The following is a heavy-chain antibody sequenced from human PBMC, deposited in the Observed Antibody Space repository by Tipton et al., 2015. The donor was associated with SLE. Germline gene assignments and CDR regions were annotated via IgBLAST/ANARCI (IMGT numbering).Heavy chain of an antibody. J-gene: IGHJ4*02. Sequence: TLSLTCTVSGGSISSSSYYWVWIRQPPGKGREWIGSIYYSGSTYYNPSLKSRVTISVDTSKNQFPLKLSSVTAADTAVYYCARGALSVTRFFDYWGPGTLGPVSS. D-gene: IGHD2/OR15-2a*01. CDR1: GGSISSSSYY. CDR3: ARGALSVTRFFDY. V-gene: IGHV4-39*06. CDR2: IYYSGST.